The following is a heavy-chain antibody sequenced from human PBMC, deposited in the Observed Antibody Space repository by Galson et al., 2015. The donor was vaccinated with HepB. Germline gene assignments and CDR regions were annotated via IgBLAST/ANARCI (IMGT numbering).Heavy chain of an antibody. V-gene: IGHV1-18*01. CDR3: ARDLWVYGSGSYFRY. CDR2: ISAYNGNT. J-gene: IGHJ4*02. CDR1: GYTFTSYG. Sequence: SCKASGYTFTSYGISWVRQAPGQGLEWMGWISAYNGNTNYAQKLQGRVTMTTDTSTSTAYMELRSLRSDDTAVYYCARDLWVYGSGSYFRYWGQGTLVTVSS. D-gene: IGHD3-10*01.